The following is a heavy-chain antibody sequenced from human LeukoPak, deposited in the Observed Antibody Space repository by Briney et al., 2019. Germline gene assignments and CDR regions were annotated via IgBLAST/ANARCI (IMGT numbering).Heavy chain of an antibody. V-gene: IGHV3-23*01. Sequence: PGGSLRLSCTASGFPFGGYAMSWVRQAPGKGLEWVSAISGSGGSTYYADSVKGRFTISRDNSKNTLYLQMNSLRAEDTAVYYCAIESSTTLVNEGKDFDYWGQGTLVTVSS. CDR3: AIESSTTLVNEGKDFDY. D-gene: IGHD2-2*01. CDR1: GFPFGGYA. CDR2: ISGSGGST. J-gene: IGHJ4*02.